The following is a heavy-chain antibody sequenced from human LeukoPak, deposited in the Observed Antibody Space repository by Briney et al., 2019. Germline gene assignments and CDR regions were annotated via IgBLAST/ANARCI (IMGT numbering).Heavy chain of an antibody. J-gene: IGHJ4*02. D-gene: IGHD1-26*01. Sequence: SETLSLTCTVSGGSIRNYWSWIRQPPGKGLGWIGYIYYSGSTNFNPSLKSRVTISIDTSKNQFSLKLSSVTAADTAVYYCAAGGSSLDYWGQGTLVTVSS. CDR1: GGSIRNY. CDR2: IYYSGST. V-gene: IGHV4-59*01. CDR3: AAGGSSLDY.